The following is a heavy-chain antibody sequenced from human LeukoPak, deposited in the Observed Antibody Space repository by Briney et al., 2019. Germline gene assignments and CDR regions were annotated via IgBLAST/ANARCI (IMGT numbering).Heavy chain of an antibody. CDR1: GGSFSGYY. CDR3: ARSVKDYYDSSGYSEHDY. V-gene: IGHV4-34*01. J-gene: IGHJ4*02. CDR2: INHSGST. D-gene: IGHD3-22*01. Sequence: PSETLSLTCAVYGGSFSGYYWSWIRQPPGEGLEWIGEINHSGSTNYNPSLKSRVTISVDTSKNQFSLKLSSVTAADTAVYYCARSVKDYYDSSGYSEHDYWGQGTLVTVSS.